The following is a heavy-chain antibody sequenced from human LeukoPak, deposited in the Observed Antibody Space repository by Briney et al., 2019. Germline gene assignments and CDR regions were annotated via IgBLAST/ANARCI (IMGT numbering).Heavy chain of an antibody. CDR3: AGGDYHGSESYANY. CDR2: INHSGSI. D-gene: IGHD3-10*01. CDR1: GGSLSGYY. J-gene: IGHJ4*02. V-gene: IGHV4-34*01. Sequence: SETLSLTCAVYGGSLSGYYWGWIRQPPGKGLEWIGEINHSGSISYNPSLKSRVTISLDTSKNQFSLKLSSVTAADTAVYYCAGGDYHGSESYANYWGQGTLVTVSS.